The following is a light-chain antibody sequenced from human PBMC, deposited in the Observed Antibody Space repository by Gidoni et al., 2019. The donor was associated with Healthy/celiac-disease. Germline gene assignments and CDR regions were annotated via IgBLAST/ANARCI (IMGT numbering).Light chain of an antibody. V-gene: IGLV1-44*01. Sequence: QSVLTQPPSASGTPGQSVTISCSGSSSNIGSNTVNWYQQLPGTAPKLLMYNNNQRPSGVPDRFSGSKSGTSASLAISGLQSDDEADYYCAAWDDSLNGWVFGGGTKLXV. J-gene: IGLJ3*02. CDR3: AAWDDSLNGWV. CDR2: NNN. CDR1: SSNIGSNT.